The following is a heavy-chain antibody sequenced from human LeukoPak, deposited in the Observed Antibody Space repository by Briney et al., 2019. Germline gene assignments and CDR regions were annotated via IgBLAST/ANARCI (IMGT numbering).Heavy chain of an antibody. CDR3: ARETGYSYGDPFDY. CDR2: IKGDGSEK. CDR1: GFTFSNNW. J-gene: IGHJ4*02. Sequence: GGSLRLSCAASGFTFSNNWMSWVRQAPGKGLEWVANIKGDGSEKYYVESVKGRFTISRDNAKNSLYLQMNSLRAEDTAVYHCARETGYSYGDPFDYWGQGTLVTVSS. V-gene: IGHV3-7*01. D-gene: IGHD5-18*01.